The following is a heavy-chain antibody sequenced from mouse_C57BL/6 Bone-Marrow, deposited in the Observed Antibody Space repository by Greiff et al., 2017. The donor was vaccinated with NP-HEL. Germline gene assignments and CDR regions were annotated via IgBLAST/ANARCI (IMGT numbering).Heavy chain of an antibody. J-gene: IGHJ2*01. CDR1: GFNIKDDY. Sequence: VQLQQSGAELVRPGASVKLSCTASGFNIKDDYMHWVKQRPEQGLEWIGWIDPENGDTEYASKFQGKATITADTSSNTAYLQLSSLTSEDTAVYYRTRPYDYDEGDYWGQGTTLTVSS. D-gene: IGHD2-4*01. CDR3: TRPYDYDEGDY. CDR2: IDPENGDT. V-gene: IGHV14-4*01.